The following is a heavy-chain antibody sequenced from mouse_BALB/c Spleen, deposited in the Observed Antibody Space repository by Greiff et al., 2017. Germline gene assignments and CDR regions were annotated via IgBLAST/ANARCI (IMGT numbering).Heavy chain of an antibody. J-gene: IGHJ4*01. CDR2: ISTYYGDA. CDR3: ARLTTVVDAMDY. CDR1: GYTFTDYA. V-gene: IGHV1S137*01. Sequence: QVQLQQSGAELVRPGVSVKISCKGSGYTFTDYALHWVKQSHAKSLEWIGVISTYYGDASYNQKFKGKATMTVDKSSSTAYMELARLTSEDSAIYYCARLTTVVDAMDYWGQGTSVTVSS. D-gene: IGHD1-1*01.